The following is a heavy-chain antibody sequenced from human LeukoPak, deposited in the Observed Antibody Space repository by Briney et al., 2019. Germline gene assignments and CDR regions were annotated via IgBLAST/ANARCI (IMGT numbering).Heavy chain of an antibody. J-gene: IGHJ4*02. D-gene: IGHD4-23*01. CDR2: INHSGST. CDR3: ARARFFGNPTPDY. CDR1: GGSFSGYY. V-gene: IGHV4-34*01. Sequence: NPSETLSLTCAIYGGSFSGYYWSRIRQPPGKGLEWIGEINHSGSTNYNPSFKSRVTISVDTSKNQFSLKLSSVTAADTAVYYCARARFFGNPTPDYWGQGTLVTVSS.